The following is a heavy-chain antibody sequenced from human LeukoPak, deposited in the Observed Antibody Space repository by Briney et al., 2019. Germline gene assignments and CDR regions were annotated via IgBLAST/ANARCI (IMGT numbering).Heavy chain of an antibody. V-gene: IGHV4-59*01. Sequence: SETLSLTCTVSGGSISSYYWSWIRQPPGKGLEWIGYIYYGGSTNYNPSLKSRVTISVDTSKNQFSLKLSSVTAADTAVYYCARGNGYYDYVWGSYRPAALNFDYWGQGTLVTVSS. CDR1: GGSISSYY. CDR3: ARGNGYYDYVWGSYRPAALNFDY. D-gene: IGHD3-16*02. CDR2: IYYGGST. J-gene: IGHJ4*02.